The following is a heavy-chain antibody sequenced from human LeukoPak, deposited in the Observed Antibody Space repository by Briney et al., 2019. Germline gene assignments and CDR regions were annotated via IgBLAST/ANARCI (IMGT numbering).Heavy chain of an antibody. V-gene: IGHV3-53*01. CDR3: ARDTYYYDSRGSKTYYFDY. Sequence: PGGSLRLSGAASGFTVSSNYMSWVRQAPGKGLEWVSVIYSGGSTYYADSVKGRFTISRDNSKDTLYLQMNTLRAEDMAVYYCARDTYYYDSRGSKTYYFDYWGQGTLVTVSS. CDR1: GFTVSSNY. J-gene: IGHJ4*02. CDR2: IYSGGST. D-gene: IGHD3-22*01.